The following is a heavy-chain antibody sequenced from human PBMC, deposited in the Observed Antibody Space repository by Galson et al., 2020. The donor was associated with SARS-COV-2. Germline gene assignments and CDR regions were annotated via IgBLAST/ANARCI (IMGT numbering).Heavy chain of an antibody. Sequence: SETLSLTCTVSGGSIGTYYWSWIRQPPGKRLEWIGYIYYSGSTNYNPSLKSRVTISVDTSKNQFSLNLSSVTAADTAVYYCARFEANNYYYYMDVWGKGTTVTVSS. CDR2: IYYSGST. CDR1: GGSIGTYY. V-gene: IGHV4-59*01. J-gene: IGHJ6*03. CDR3: ARFEANNYYYYMDV.